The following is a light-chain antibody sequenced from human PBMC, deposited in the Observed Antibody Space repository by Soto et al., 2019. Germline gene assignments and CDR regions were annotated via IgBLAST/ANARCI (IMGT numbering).Light chain of an antibody. Sequence: EIVLTQSPGTLSLSPGERATLSCRASQSVSSSYLAWYQQKPGQAPRLLIYGASSRATGTPDRFSGSGSGTDFTLTISRLEPEDFAVYYCQKYGSSLVTFGQGTKVDIK. CDR1: QSVSSSY. CDR2: GAS. CDR3: QKYGSSLVT. V-gene: IGKV3-20*01. J-gene: IGKJ1*01.